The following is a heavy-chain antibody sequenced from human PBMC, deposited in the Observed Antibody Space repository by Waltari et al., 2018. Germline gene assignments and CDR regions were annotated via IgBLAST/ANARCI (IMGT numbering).Heavy chain of an antibody. V-gene: IGHV4-38-2*01. CDR1: GYSISSGYY. CDR2: INHSVGT. Sequence: QVQVKESGPGLVKPSETLSLTCAVSGYSISSGYYWGWIRQPPGKGLGWISGINHSVGTYYNLALKCRVTIAVDTSKSQFSLKLSSVTAADPAVYYCARHASSATVTTAFDIWGQGTMVTVSS. D-gene: IGHD4-17*01. CDR3: ARHASSATVTTAFDI. J-gene: IGHJ3*02.